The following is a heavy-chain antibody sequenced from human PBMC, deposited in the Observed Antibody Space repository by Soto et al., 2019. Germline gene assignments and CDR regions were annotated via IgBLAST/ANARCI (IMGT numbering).Heavy chain of an antibody. CDR3: AKEGRRYSGYELDY. Sequence: GGSLRLSCAASGFTFSSYAMSWVSQAPGKGLEWVSAISGSGGSTYYADSVTGWFTISRDNSKNTLYLQMNSLRAEDTAVYYCAKEGRRYSGYELDYWGQGTLVTVSS. CDR2: ISGSGGST. V-gene: IGHV3-23*01. J-gene: IGHJ4*02. D-gene: IGHD5-12*01. CDR1: GFTFSSYA.